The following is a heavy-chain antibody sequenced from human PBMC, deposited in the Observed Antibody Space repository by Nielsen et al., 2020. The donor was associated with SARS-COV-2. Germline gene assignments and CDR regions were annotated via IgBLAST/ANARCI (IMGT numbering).Heavy chain of an antibody. Sequence: GESLKISCAASGFTFSSYWMHWVRQAPGKGLVWVSRINSDGSSTSYADSVKGRFTISRDNSKNMVYLQTNSLRDEDTAVYYCARPPYWGQGTLVTVSS. CDR1: GFTFSSYW. J-gene: IGHJ4*02. CDR2: INSDGSST. V-gene: IGHV3-74*01. CDR3: ARPPY.